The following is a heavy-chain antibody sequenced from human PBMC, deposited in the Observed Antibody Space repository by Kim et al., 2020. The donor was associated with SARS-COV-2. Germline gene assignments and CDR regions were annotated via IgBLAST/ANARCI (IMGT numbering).Heavy chain of an antibody. D-gene: IGHD2-15*01. Sequence: VKGRFTISRDNAKNSLYLQMNSLRAEDAAVYYCARGRLGYCSGGSCGFDYWGQGTLVTVSS. J-gene: IGHJ4*02. V-gene: IGHV3-21*01. CDR3: ARGRLGYCSGGSCGFDY.